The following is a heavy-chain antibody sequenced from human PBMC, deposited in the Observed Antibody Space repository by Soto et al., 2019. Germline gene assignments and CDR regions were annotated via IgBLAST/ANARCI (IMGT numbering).Heavy chain of an antibody. V-gene: IGHV3-15*01. CDR3: TTDDPINRY. J-gene: IGHJ4*02. CDR1: GFIFSNAW. CDR2: IKSKINGGTT. Sequence: PVGSLRLSCAASGFIFSNAWMSWVRQAPGKGLEWVGRIKSKINGGTTGYAAPVRGRFSISRDDSKNTLYLQMNSLKTEDTAVYYCTTDDPINRYWGQGTLVTVSS.